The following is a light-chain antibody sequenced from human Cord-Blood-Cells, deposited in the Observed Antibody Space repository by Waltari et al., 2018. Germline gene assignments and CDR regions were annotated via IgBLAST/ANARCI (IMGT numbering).Light chain of an antibody. CDR2: EGS. J-gene: IGLJ2*01. Sequence: QSALTQPASVSGSPGQSITISCTGTSSDVGSSNLFSWYQQHPGKAPKRMIYEGSKRPSGVSNLFSGSKSGNTASLPISGLQAADEADYYCCSYAGSSTVVFGGGTKLTVL. V-gene: IGLV2-23*01. CDR3: CSYAGSSTVV. CDR1: SSDVGSSNL.